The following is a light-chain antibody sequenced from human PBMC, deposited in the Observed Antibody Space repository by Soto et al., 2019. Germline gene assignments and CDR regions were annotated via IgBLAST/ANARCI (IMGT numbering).Light chain of an antibody. CDR1: QSVSSY. V-gene: IGKV3-11*01. Sequence: EIMLTPSPATLSLSPWERATLSSSASQSVSSYLAWYQQKPGQAPRLLIYDASNRATGIPARFSGSGSGTDFTLTISSLEPADFAVYYCQQRSNWPPSTFGQGTRLEI. CDR3: QQRSNWPPST. CDR2: DAS. J-gene: IGKJ5*01.